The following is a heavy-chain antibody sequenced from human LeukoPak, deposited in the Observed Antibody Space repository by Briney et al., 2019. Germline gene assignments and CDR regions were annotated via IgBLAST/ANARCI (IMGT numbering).Heavy chain of an antibody. CDR1: GFTFSSYG. V-gene: IGHV3-33*01. CDR2: IWYDGSNK. CDR3: ARAIQPPYGVTSGYYYYGMDV. D-gene: IGHD1-1*01. J-gene: IGHJ6*02. Sequence: GGSLRLSCAASGFTFSSYGMHWVRQAPGKGLEGVAVIWYDGSNKYYADSVKGRFNISRDNSNTTLYLHINSLRAEDTAVYYCARAIQPPYGVTSGYYYYGMDVWGQGTTVTVSS.